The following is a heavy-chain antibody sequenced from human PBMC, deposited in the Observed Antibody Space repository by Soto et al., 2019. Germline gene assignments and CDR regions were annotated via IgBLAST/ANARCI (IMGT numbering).Heavy chain of an antibody. J-gene: IGHJ4*02. CDR1: GFTLSPYN. CDR3: ARDGYNRGGFDY. D-gene: IGHD3-10*01. Sequence: QVNMVESGGAVVPPGGSLSVSCIASGFTLSPYNMHWVRQAPGEGLEWVAVISFDGANTFYADSVTGRFTTSRDISRDNLYLKMSSLREENTPMNFCARDGYNRGGFDYWGQGTQVTVSS. V-gene: IGHV3-30-3*01. CDR2: ISFDGANT.